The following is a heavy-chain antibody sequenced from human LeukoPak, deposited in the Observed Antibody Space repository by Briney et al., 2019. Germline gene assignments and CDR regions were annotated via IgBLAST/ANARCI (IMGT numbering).Heavy chain of an antibody. CDR1: GYTFTSYG. V-gene: IGHV1-18*04. CDR3: ARVGSSWQKYYFDY. CDR2: ISAYNGNT. D-gene: IGHD6-13*01. Sequence: ASVKVSCKASGYTFTSYGISWVRQTPGQGLEWMGWISAYNGNTNYAQKLQGRVTMTTDTSTSTAYMELRSLRSDDTAVYYCARVGSSWQKYYFDYWGQGTLVTVSS. J-gene: IGHJ4*02.